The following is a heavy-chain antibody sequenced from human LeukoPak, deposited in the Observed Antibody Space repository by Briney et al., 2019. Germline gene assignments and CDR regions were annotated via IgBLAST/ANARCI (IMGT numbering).Heavy chain of an antibody. CDR1: GFTFRDYA. J-gene: IGHJ4*02. Sequence: GGSLRLSCTASGFTFRDYAMSWVRQAPGKGLEWVAFTRYNGTNKNYADSVKGRFTISRDNSKNTLYLQMNSLRAEDTAVYYCAKDMYGDSNYFDYWGQGTLVTVSS. CDR3: AKDMYGDSNYFDY. V-gene: IGHV3-30*02. D-gene: IGHD3-10*02. CDR2: TRYNGTNK.